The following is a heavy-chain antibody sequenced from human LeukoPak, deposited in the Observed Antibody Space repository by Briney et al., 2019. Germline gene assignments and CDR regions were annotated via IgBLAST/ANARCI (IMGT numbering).Heavy chain of an antibody. CDR1: GYTFTGYY. CDR2: ISPNSGGT. V-gene: IGHV1-2*02. D-gene: IGHD3-22*01. Sequence: ASVKVSCKASGYTFTGYYMHWVRQAPGQGLEWMGWISPNSGGTNYAQNFQGRVTMTRDTSISTAYMELSRLRSDDTAVYYCAREYYDSSGYYSYSFDYWGQGTLVTVSS. J-gene: IGHJ4*02. CDR3: AREYYDSSGYYSYSFDY.